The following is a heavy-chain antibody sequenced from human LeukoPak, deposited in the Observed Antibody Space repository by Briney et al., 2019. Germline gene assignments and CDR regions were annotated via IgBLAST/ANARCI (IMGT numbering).Heavy chain of an antibody. D-gene: IGHD1-26*01. CDR3: ARFDLGATKCLDY. CDR2: INHSGST. J-gene: IGHJ4*02. Sequence: PSETLSLTCGVYGGSFSGYYWSWIRQPPGKGLEWIGEINHSGSTNYNPSLKSRVTISVDTSKNQFSLKLSSVTAADTAVYYCARFDLGATKCLDYWGQGTLVTVSS. V-gene: IGHV4-34*01. CDR1: GGSFSGYY.